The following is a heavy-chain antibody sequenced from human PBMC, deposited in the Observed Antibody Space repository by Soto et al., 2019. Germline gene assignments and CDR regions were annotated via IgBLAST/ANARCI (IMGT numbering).Heavy chain of an antibody. Sequence: QVQLVQSGAEVKKPGASVKVSCKASGYTFTSYGISWVRQAPGQGLEWMGWISAYNGNTNYAQKFQGRVTMTTDTSTTTAYMELSSLISADTAVYYCASLVKYCTHGVCSFYGMDVWRHGTTVTVSS. J-gene: IGHJ6*02. V-gene: IGHV1-18*01. CDR2: ISAYNGNT. D-gene: IGHD2-8*01. CDR3: ASLVKYCTHGVCSFYGMDV. CDR1: GYTFTSYG.